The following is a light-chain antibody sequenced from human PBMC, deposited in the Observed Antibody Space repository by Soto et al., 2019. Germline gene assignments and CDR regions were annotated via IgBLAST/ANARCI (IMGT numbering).Light chain of an antibody. CDR1: NIGSKS. CDR2: DDN. CDR3: QVWDPWV. J-gene: IGLJ3*02. Sequence: SYELTQPPSVSVAPGQTATITCGGHNIGSKSVHWYQQKPGHAPVLVVHDDNDRPSGIPERFSGSDSENTATLTISRVEAGDEADYFCQVWDPWVFGPGTQLTVL. V-gene: IGLV3-21*02.